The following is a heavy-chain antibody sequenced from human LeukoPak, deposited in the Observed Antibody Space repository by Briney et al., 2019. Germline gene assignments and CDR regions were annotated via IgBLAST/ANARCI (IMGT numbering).Heavy chain of an antibody. CDR2: IWYDGSNK. D-gene: IGHD4-17*01. Sequence: GGSLRLSCAASGFTFSSYGMHWVRQAPGKGLEWVAVIWYDGSNKYYADSVKGRFTISRDNSKNTLYLQMNSLRAEDTAVYYCARGFFYGEDRPYYFDYWGQGTLVTVSS. CDR3: ARGFFYGEDRPYYFDY. J-gene: IGHJ4*02. V-gene: IGHV3-33*01. CDR1: GFTFSSYG.